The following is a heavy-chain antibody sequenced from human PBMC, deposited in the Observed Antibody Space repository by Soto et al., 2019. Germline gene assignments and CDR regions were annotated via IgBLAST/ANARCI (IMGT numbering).Heavy chain of an antibody. Sequence: GGSLRLSCAASGFTFSSYSMNWVRQAPGKGLEWVSSISSSSSYIYYADSVKGRFTISRDNAKNSLYLQMNSLRAEDTAVYYCARSDDYDFWSGPRYMDVWGKGTTVTVSS. V-gene: IGHV3-21*01. D-gene: IGHD3-3*01. CDR2: ISSSSSYI. CDR1: GFTFSSYS. CDR3: ARSDDYDFWSGPRYMDV. J-gene: IGHJ6*03.